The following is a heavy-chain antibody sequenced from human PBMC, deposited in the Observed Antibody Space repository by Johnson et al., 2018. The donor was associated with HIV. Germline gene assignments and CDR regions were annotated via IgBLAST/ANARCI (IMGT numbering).Heavy chain of an antibody. Sequence: VQLVESGGGLIQPGGSLRLSCAASEFTVSGGYMNWVRQAPGQGLEWVSVIYSGGSTYYADSVQGRFTISRDNSKNTLYLPSNSLSAGDTAVYYCARSDVDIVATILFDIWGQGTMVTVSS. CDR2: IYSGGST. CDR1: EFTVSGGY. CDR3: ARSDVDIVATILFDI. D-gene: IGHD5-12*01. J-gene: IGHJ3*02. V-gene: IGHV3-53*01.